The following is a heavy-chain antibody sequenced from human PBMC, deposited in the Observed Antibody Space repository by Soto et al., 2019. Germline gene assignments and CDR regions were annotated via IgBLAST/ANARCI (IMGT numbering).Heavy chain of an antibody. D-gene: IGHD5-18*01. Sequence: QVQLVQSGAEVKKPGASVKVSCKASGYTFTTYGISWVRQAPGQGLEWMGWINAYNGNTNYPQKLQGRVTMTTDPSTSTAYMELRSLRSADTAVYYCARDLSYGLCDYWGQGPLVTVSS. J-gene: IGHJ4*02. V-gene: IGHV1-18*01. CDR1: GYTFTTYG. CDR3: ARDLSYGLCDY. CDR2: INAYNGNT.